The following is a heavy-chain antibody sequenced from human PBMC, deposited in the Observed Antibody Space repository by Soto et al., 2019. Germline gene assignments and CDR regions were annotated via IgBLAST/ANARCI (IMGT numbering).Heavy chain of an antibody. CDR1: GDSISSHY. Sequence: QVLLQESGPGLVKPSETLSLTCTVSGDSISSHYWGWIRQPPGKALEWIGSVYYSGSANYNPSLKSRVTISLDTSKNLFSLYLNSVTAADTAVYFCARRPSGSYGQVDYWGQGTLVTVSS. CDR3: ARRPSGSYGQVDY. D-gene: IGHD1-26*01. J-gene: IGHJ4*02. CDR2: VYYSGSA. V-gene: IGHV4-59*08.